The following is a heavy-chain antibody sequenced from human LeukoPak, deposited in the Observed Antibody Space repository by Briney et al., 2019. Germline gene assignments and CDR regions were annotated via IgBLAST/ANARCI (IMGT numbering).Heavy chain of an antibody. CDR2: IYYSGST. D-gene: IGHD4-23*01. CDR3: ARSLTRLDYGGNFDY. CDR1: GGSISSYY. Sequence: SETLSLTCTVSGGSISSYYWSWIRQPPGKGLEWIGYIYYSGSTNYNPSLKSRVTISVDSSKNQFSLKLSSVTAADTAVYYCARSLTRLDYGGNFDYWGQGTLVTVSS. V-gene: IGHV4-59*01. J-gene: IGHJ4*02.